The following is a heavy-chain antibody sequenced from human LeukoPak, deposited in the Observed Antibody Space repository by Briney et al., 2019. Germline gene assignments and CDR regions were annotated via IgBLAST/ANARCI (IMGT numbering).Heavy chain of an antibody. V-gene: IGHV4-39*01. CDR2: IYYSGST. J-gene: IGHJ6*03. Sequence: SETLSLTCSVSGGSVSSSHYYWGWIRQPPGEGLQWIGNIYYSGSTYYIPSLESRVTISLDTSKNYFSLKLGSVTAADTAVYYCARQVSDYYYYYMDVWGKGTAVTVSS. D-gene: IGHD5/OR15-5a*01. CDR1: GGSVSSSHYY. CDR3: ARQVSDYYYYYMDV.